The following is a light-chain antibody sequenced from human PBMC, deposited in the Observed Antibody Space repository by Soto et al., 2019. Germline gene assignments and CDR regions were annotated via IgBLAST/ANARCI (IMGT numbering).Light chain of an antibody. CDR1: QSVSSN. CDR3: QQYTNWPFT. J-gene: IGKJ2*01. CDR2: GAS. V-gene: IGKV3-15*01. Sequence: EIVMTQSPATLSVSPGERATLSCRASQSVSSNLAWYQQKPGQAPRLLIFGASTRVTGLPARFSGSGSGTEFTLTISSLQSEDFAVYYCQQYTNWPFTFGQGTKLEIK.